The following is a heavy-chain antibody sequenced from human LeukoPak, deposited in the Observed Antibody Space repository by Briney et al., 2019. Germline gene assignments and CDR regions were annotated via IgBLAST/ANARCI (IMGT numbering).Heavy chain of an antibody. V-gene: IGHV1-69*06. J-gene: IGHJ4*02. CDR2: IIPIFGTA. D-gene: IGHD3-10*01. CDR1: GGTFSSYA. CDR3: ARHYGSGCYWWFDY. Sequence: SVKVSCKASGGTFSSYAISWVRQAPGQGLEWMGGIIPIFGTANYAQKFQGRVTIIADKSTSTAYMELSSLRSEDTAVYYCARHYGSGCYWWFDYWGQGTLVTVSS.